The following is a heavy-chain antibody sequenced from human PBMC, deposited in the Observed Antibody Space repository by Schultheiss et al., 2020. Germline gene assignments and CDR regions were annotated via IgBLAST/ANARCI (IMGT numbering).Heavy chain of an antibody. J-gene: IGHJ5*02. Sequence: SQPLSLTCTVSGGSISSYYWSWIRQPPGKGLEWIGEINHSGSTNYNPSLKSRVTISVDTSKNQFSLKLSSVTAADTAVYYCASMGTELVPWGQGTLVTVSS. CDR1: GGSISSYY. CDR3: ASMGTELVP. V-gene: IGHV4-34*01. D-gene: IGHD5-18*01. CDR2: INHSGST.